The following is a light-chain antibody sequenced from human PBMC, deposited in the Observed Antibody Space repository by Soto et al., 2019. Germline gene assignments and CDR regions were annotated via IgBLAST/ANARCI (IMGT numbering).Light chain of an antibody. CDR3: AAWDASLGGFYV. CDR1: TSGLEIKI. CDR2: SNN. J-gene: IGLJ1*01. Sequence: QSVLTQPPSASGTPGQRVTISCSGSTSGLEIKILNWYQHLPGKAPKLLIYSNNHRPSGVPDRFSASKAGASASLAISGLQSEDEGDYYCAAWDASLGGFYVFGSGTKLTVL. V-gene: IGLV1-44*01.